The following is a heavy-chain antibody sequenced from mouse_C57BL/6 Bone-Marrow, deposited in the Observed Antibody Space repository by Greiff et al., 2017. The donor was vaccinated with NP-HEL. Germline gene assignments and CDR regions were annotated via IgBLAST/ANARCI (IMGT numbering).Heavy chain of an antibody. V-gene: IGHV1-54*01. CDR2: INPGSGGT. CDR3: ARRGWLLLHYFDY. J-gene: IGHJ2*01. Sequence: VKLMESGAELVRPGTSVKVSCKASGYAFTNYLIEWVKQRPGQGLEWIGVINPGSGGTNYNEKFKGKATLTADKSSSTAYMQLSSLTSEDSAVYFCARRGWLLLHYFDYWGQGTTLTVSS. D-gene: IGHD2-3*01. CDR1: GYAFTNYL.